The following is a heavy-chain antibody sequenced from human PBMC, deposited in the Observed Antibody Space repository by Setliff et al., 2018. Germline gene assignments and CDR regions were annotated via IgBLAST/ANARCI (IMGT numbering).Heavy chain of an antibody. V-gene: IGHV3-20*04. J-gene: IGHJ6*03. D-gene: IGHD3-22*01. Sequence: PGGSLRLSCEVSGFNFDDYGMTWVRQVPGKGLEWVSTITWNGRTITYADSVKGRFTISRDNANHTLYLQMNSLRADDTAVYYCARLALTGYDSSGYYYALDYYYYMDVWGKGTTVTV. CDR2: ITWNGRTI. CDR1: GFNFDDYG. CDR3: ARLALTGYDSSGYYYALDYYYYMDV.